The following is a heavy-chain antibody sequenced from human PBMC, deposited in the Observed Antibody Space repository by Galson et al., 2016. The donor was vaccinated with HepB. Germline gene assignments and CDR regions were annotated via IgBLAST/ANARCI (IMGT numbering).Heavy chain of an antibody. D-gene: IGHD4-17*01. CDR1: GYTLTQLS. V-gene: IGHV1-24*01. J-gene: IGHJ4*02. Sequence: SVKVSCKVSGYTLTQLSMHWVRQAPGKGLEWMGGFDPEDGETIYAQNFQGRVTMTEDTSTDTAYMELSSLRSEDTAVYYCATWAGDYGYFDYWGQGTLVTVSS. CDR3: ATWAGDYGYFDY. CDR2: FDPEDGET.